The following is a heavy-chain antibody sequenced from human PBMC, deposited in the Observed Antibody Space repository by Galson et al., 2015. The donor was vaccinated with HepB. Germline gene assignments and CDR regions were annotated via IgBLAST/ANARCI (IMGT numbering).Heavy chain of an antibody. V-gene: IGHV1-8*01. Sequence: SVKASCKASGYTFTSYDINWVRQATGQGLEWMGWMNPNSGNTGYAQKFQGRLTMTRNTSIRTAYMELSSLRSEDTAVYYCARVVPAAIAVHYYFDLWGRGTLVTVSS. CDR3: ARVVPAAIAVHYYFDL. CDR2: MNPNSGNT. D-gene: IGHD2-2*02. J-gene: IGHJ2*01. CDR1: GYTFTSYD.